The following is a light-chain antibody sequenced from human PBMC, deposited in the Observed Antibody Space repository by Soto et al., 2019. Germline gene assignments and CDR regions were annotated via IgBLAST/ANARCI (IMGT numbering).Light chain of an antibody. CDR1: SSDVGGYNY. V-gene: IGLV2-11*01. CDR3: CSYAGSYTPVV. Sequence: QSALTQPRSVSGSPGQSVTISCTGTSSDVGGYNYVSWYQQHPGKAPKLMIYDVSKRPSGVPDRFSGSKSGNTASLTISGLQAEDEADYYCCSYAGSYTPVVFGGGTKRPS. J-gene: IGLJ2*01. CDR2: DVS.